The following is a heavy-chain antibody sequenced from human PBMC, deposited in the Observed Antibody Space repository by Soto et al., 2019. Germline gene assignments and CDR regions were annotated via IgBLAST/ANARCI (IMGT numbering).Heavy chain of an antibody. CDR2: ISGSGVRT. V-gene: IGHV3-23*01. CDR1: GFIFSNYA. CDR3: AKDHAREKFVRGENWFDS. D-gene: IGHD3-10*02. Sequence: PGGSLRLSCSASGFIFSNYAMSWARQAPGKGLEWASTISGSGVRTYYADSVKGRFTISRDNSRNTLDLQMNNLRVEDTAIYYCAKDHAREKFVRGENWFDSWGQGTLVTVYS. J-gene: IGHJ5*01.